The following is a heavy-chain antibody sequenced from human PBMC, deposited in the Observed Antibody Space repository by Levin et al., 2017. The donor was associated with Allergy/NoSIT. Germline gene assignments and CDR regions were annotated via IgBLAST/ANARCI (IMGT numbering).Heavy chain of an antibody. D-gene: IGHD1-26*01. Sequence: GESLKISCKASGYTFTSYDINWVRQATGQGLEWMGWMNPNSGNTGYAQKFQGRVTMTRNTSISTAYMELSSLRSEDTAVYYCASYSGSYYGEWYFDLWGRGTLVTVSS. V-gene: IGHV1-8*01. CDR3: ASYSGSYYGEWYFDL. CDR1: GYTFTSYD. CDR2: MNPNSGNT. J-gene: IGHJ2*01.